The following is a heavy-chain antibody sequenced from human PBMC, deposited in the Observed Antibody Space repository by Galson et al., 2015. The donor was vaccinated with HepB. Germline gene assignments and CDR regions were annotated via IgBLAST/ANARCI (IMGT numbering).Heavy chain of an antibody. CDR3: ARRGSSTSKGAFDT. CDR2: IYPGDSDT. V-gene: IGHV5-51*01. D-gene: IGHD6-13*01. J-gene: IGHJ3*02. Sequence: QSGAEVKKPGESLRISCKGSGYMFSNFWIGWVRQMPGKGLEWMGIIYPGDSDTRYSPSFQGQVTISADKSITTAYLQWSSLKASDTAIYYCARRGSSTSKGAFDTWGQGTWVTVSS. CDR1: GYMFSNFW.